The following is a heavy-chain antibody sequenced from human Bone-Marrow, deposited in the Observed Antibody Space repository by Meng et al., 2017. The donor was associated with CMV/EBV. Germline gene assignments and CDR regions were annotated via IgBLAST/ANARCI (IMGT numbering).Heavy chain of an antibody. Sequence: ASVKVSCKASGYTFKSYGISWVRQAPGQGLEWMGWTSVYNGNITYAQKLQGRVTMTTDTSTSTAYMELRSLRSDDTAVYYCARDGYFTYYDFWSGYYYGMDVWGQGTTVTVSS. CDR1: GYTFKSYG. V-gene: IGHV1-18*04. CDR2: TSVYNGNI. J-gene: IGHJ6*02. CDR3: ARDGYFTYYDFWSGYYYGMDV. D-gene: IGHD3-3*01.